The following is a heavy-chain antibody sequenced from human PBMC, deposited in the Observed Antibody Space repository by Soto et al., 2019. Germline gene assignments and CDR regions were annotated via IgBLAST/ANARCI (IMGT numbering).Heavy chain of an antibody. J-gene: IGHJ6*02. V-gene: IGHV3-30*18. D-gene: IGHD3-16*01. CDR2: ISYDGSNK. Sequence: GGSLRLSCAASGFTFSSYGMHWVRQAPGKGLEWVAVISYDGSNKYYAGSVKGRFTISRDNSKNTLYLQMNSLRAEDTAVYYCAKDHFSIHDYVWGSYDDYYYYGMDVWGQGTTVTVSS. CDR3: AKDHFSIHDYVWGSYDDYYYYGMDV. CDR1: GFTFSSYG.